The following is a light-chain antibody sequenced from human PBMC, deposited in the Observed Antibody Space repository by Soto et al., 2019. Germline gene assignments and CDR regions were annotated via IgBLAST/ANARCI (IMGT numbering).Light chain of an antibody. V-gene: IGKV3-15*01. J-gene: IGKJ2*01. CDR3: QQYNNWPHT. CDR1: QTISNN. CDR2: GVS. Sequence: EVVMTQSPTTLSVSPGERVTLSCRASQTISNNLAWYRQRPGQAPSLLISGVSTRATGLPARFSGSGSGTEFTLTLSSLQSEDFGLYYCQQYNNWPHTFGQGTKLEIK.